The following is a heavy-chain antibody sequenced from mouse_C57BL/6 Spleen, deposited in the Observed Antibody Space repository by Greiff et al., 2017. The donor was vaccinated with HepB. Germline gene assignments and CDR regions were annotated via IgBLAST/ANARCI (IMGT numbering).Heavy chain of an antibody. J-gene: IGHJ4*01. V-gene: IGHV1-69*01. CDR1: GYTFTSYW. D-gene: IGHD1-1*01. CDR2: IDPSDSYT. Sequence: QVQLQPPGAELVMPGASVKLSCKASGYTFTSYWMHWVKQRPGQGLEWIGEIDPSDSYTNYNQKFKGKSTLTVDKSTSTAYMQHSSLTSEDSAFYDCARKSTTVEDNWGQGTSVTGSS. CDR3: ARKSTTVEDN.